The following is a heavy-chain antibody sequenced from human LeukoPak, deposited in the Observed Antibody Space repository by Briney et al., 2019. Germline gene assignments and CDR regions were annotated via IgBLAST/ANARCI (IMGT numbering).Heavy chain of an antibody. CDR3: ARDTVTPPYYFDY. D-gene: IGHD4-11*01. Sequence: GGSLRLSCAASGFTLSSNYISWVRQATGKGVEGVSVIYSGGSTYYSDSVKGRFTISRDNSKNTLYLQMNSLRAEDTAVYYCARDTVTPPYYFDYWGQGTLVTVSS. J-gene: IGHJ4*02. V-gene: IGHV3-66*02. CDR2: IYSGGST. CDR1: GFTLSSNY.